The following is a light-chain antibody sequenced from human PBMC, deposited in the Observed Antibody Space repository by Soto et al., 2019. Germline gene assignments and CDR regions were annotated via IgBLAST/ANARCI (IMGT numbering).Light chain of an antibody. CDR1: QGIGSW. CDR2: GAS. CDR3: QQANSFPPWT. Sequence: DIQMTQSPSSVSASVGDRVTITCRASQGIGSWLAWYQQKPGKAPNLLIYGASRLQSGVPSRFSGSGSGTDFTLTISSLQPEEFAAYFCQQANSFPPWTFGQGTKVEIK. J-gene: IGKJ1*01. V-gene: IGKV1-12*01.